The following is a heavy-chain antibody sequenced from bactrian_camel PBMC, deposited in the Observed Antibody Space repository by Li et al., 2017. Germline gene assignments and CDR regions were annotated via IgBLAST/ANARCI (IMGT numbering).Heavy chain of an antibody. Sequence: HVQLVESGGGLVQPGGSLRLSCAASGFLLSVYDMSWVMNWVRQAPGKGLEWVSSIYSDGTNRYYADSVKGRFAISMDNAKNTVYLQLYSLKTEDTAMYYCARSLRWSGYGMDYWGVGTQVTVS. CDR2: IYSDGTNR. V-gene: IGHV3-2*01. J-gene: IGHJ7*01. CDR1: GFLLSVYD. D-gene: IGHD2*01.